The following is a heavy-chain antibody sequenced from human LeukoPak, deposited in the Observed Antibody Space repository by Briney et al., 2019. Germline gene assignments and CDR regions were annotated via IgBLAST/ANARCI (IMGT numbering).Heavy chain of an antibody. D-gene: IGHD3-16*01. V-gene: IGHV3-30*02. CDR1: GFTFSTYG. CDR2: IRYDGSNK. CDR3: AKESPGDWPAYYNYYMDV. J-gene: IGHJ6*03. Sequence: PGGSLRLSCAASGFTFSTYGMHWVRQAPGKGLEWVAFIRYDGSNKFYADSVKGRFTISRDNSKNTVYLQMHSLRAEDTAVYYCAKESPGDWPAYYNYYMDVWGKGTTVTVSS.